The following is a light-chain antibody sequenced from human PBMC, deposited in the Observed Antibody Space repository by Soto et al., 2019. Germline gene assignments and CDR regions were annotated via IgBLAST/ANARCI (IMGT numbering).Light chain of an antibody. J-gene: IGLJ1*01. CDR2: GNN. CDR3: ATWDDSLDVHV. CDR1: SSNILINT. V-gene: IGLV1-44*01. Sequence: QPPSASGTAGQTISISCSVGSSNILINTVSWYEHLPGTAPRLLIYGNNQRPSGVPDRFSGSKSGTSASLAISGLQSEDEAHYYCATWDDSLDVHVFGTGTKVTVL.